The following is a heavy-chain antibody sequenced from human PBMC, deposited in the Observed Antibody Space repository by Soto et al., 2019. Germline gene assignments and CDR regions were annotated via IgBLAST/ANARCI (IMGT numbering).Heavy chain of an antibody. CDR2: IWYEGSNK. Sequence: QVQLVESGGGVVQPGRSLRLSCAASGFTFSSYAMHWVRQAPGNGLEWVAVIWYEGSNKNYADSVKGRFTISRDNSKNTLYLQMNSLRTEDTAVYYCAKARHGSGTYSYFDYWGQGILVTVS. CDR3: AKARHGSGTYSYFDY. D-gene: IGHD3-10*01. J-gene: IGHJ4*02. V-gene: IGHV3-30*18. CDR1: GFTFSSYA.